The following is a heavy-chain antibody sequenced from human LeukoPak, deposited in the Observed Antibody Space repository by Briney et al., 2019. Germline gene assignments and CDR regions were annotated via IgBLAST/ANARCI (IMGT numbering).Heavy chain of an antibody. CDR2: VSSTGTTI. J-gene: IGHJ3*01. V-gene: IGHV3-11*01. CDR1: GFSSRDLY. CDR3: ARARFGEPYDAYL. Sequence: GGSLRLSCAASGFSSRDLYLSWIRQAPGKGLEWLASVSSTGTTISYADSVKGRFTISRDDAKNSLFLQMTSLRGEDTALYYCARARFGEPYDAYLWGQGTMVTVSS. D-gene: IGHD3-10*01.